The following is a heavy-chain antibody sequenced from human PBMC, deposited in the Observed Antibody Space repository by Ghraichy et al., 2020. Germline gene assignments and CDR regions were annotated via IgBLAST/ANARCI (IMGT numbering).Heavy chain of an antibody. CDR2: IFGGGST. CDR1: RFTVSSNY. D-gene: IGHD3-22*01. Sequence: LTCAASRFTVSSNYMSWVRQAPGKGLEWVSVIFGGGSTYYADSVKGRFTISRDNSKNTLYLQMNSLRAEDTAVYYCARGLTIVTHYYGMDVWGQGTTVTVSS. V-gene: IGHV3-66*02. CDR3: ARGLTIVTHYYGMDV. J-gene: IGHJ6*02.